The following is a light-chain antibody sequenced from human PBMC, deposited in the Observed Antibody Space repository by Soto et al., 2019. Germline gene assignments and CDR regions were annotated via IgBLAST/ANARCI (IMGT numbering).Light chain of an antibody. CDR1: QSGSSSY. CDR3: QQYNNWWT. J-gene: IGKJ1*01. Sequence: EIVFTQSPDTLSLSPGESDTLPCRASQSGSSSYLAWYQQRPGKPPRLLIYGASTRATGTPARLSGSGSGTDFTITISSLQSEDFAVYYCQQYNNWWTFGQGTKVDIK. CDR2: GAS. V-gene: IGKV3-15*01.